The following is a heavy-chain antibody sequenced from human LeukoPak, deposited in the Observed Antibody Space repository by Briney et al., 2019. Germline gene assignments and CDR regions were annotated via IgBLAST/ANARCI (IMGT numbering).Heavy chain of an antibody. CDR1: GFTVSSNY. Sequence: GGSLRLSCAASGFTVSSNYMSWVRQAPGKGLEWVSVIYSGGTTNYADSVKGRFTISRDNAKNSLYLQMNSLRAEDTAVYYCARDPTLMTTVTPSDYWGQGTLVTVSS. CDR2: IYSGGTT. CDR3: ARDPTLMTTVTPSDY. V-gene: IGHV3-53*01. J-gene: IGHJ4*02. D-gene: IGHD4-17*01.